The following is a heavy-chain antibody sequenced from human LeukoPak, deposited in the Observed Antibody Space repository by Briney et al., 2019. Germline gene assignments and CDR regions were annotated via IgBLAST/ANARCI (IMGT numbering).Heavy chain of an antibody. Sequence: SVKVSCKASGGTFSSYAISWVRQAPGQGLEWMGRIIPILGIANYAQKLQGRVTITADKSTSTAYMELSSLRSEDTAVYYCARDIRLPYFDYWGQGTLVTVSS. CDR2: IIPILGIA. D-gene: IGHD4-17*01. J-gene: IGHJ4*02. CDR1: GGTFSSYA. V-gene: IGHV1-69*04. CDR3: ARDIRLPYFDY.